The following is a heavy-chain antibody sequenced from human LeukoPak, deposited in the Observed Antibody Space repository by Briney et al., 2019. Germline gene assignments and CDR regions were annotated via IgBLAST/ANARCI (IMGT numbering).Heavy chain of an antibody. CDR2: IIPIFGTA. Sequence: ASVKVSCKASGGTFISYAISWVRQAPGQGLEWMGGIIPIFGTANYAQKFQGRVTITADKSTSTAYMELSSLRSEDTAVYYCARDQGSGTTAPYYYYYMDVWGKGTTVTVSS. CDR1: GGTFISYA. J-gene: IGHJ6*03. CDR3: ARDQGSGTTAPYYYYYMDV. D-gene: IGHD1-1*01. V-gene: IGHV1-69*06.